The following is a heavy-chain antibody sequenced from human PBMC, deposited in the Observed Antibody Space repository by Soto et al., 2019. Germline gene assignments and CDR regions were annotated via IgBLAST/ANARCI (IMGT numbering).Heavy chain of an antibody. CDR2: IYYSGST. CDR3: ARDPVVLWFGELLSPPGYYGMDV. D-gene: IGHD3-10*01. J-gene: IGHJ6*02. V-gene: IGHV4-31*03. Sequence: TLSLTCTVSGASSSSGGYYLSWIRQHPGKGLEWIGYIYYSGSTYYNPSLKSRVTISVDTSKNQFSLKLSSVTAADTAVYYCARDPVVLWFGELLSPPGYYGMDVWGQGTTVTVSS. CDR1: GASSSSGGYY.